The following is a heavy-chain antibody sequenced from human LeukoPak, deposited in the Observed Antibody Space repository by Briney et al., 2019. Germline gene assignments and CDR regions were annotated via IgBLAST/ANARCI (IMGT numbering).Heavy chain of an antibody. J-gene: IGHJ3*02. CDR2: IISSSSYI. CDR3: ARDEGYCANGVCYHDAFDI. Sequence: PGGSLRLSRAASGFPFSSYSMMWVRHAPGGAREWVSSIISSSSYIYYADSVKGRFTISRDNAKNSLYLQMNSLRAEDTAVYYCARDEGYCANGVCYHDAFDIWGQGTMVTVSS. D-gene: IGHD2-8*01. V-gene: IGHV3-21*01. CDR1: GFPFSSYS.